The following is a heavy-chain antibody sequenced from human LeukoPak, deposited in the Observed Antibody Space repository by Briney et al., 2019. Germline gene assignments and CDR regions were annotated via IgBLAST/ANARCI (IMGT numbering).Heavy chain of an antibody. Sequence: SETLSLTCTVSGGSISSGDYYWSWIRQPPGKGLEWLGYIYYSGSTYYNPSLKSRVTISVDTSKNQFSLKLSSVTAADTAVYYCASYMITFGGVIADAFDIWGQGTMVTVSS. V-gene: IGHV4-30-4*08. J-gene: IGHJ3*02. D-gene: IGHD3-16*02. CDR1: GGSISSGDYY. CDR2: IYYSGST. CDR3: ASYMITFGGVIADAFDI.